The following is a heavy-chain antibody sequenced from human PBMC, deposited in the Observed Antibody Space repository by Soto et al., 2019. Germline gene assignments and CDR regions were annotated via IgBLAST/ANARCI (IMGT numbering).Heavy chain of an antibody. CDR3: ARMEYHPRNWFDP. Sequence: QISLKESGPTLVKPTQTLTLTCTFSGFSLNTTGVGVAWIRQPPGKALEWLAVIYCDDDKRYNTSLEARLAITKGTSKNQVVLTMTDLDPVDTATYYCARMEYHPRNWFDPWGQGTLVTVS. D-gene: IGHD1-1*01. V-gene: IGHV2-5*02. CDR1: GFSLNTTGVG. J-gene: IGHJ5*02. CDR2: IYCDDDK.